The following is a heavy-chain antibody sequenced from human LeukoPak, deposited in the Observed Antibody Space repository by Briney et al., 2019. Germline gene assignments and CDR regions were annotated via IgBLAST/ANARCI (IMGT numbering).Heavy chain of an antibody. CDR2: INHSGST. Sequence: SETLSLTCAVYGGSFSGYYWSWIRQPPGKGLEWIGEINHSGSTNYNPSLKSRVTISVDTFKNQFSLKLSSVTAADTAVYYCARVRGSGSYYYYYGMDVWGQGTTVTVSS. CDR3: ARVRGSGSYYYYYGMDV. V-gene: IGHV4-34*01. D-gene: IGHD1-26*01. J-gene: IGHJ6*02. CDR1: GGSFSGYY.